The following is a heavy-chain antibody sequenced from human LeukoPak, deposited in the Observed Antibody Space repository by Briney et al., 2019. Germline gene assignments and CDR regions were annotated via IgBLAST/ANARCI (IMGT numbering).Heavy chain of an antibody. CDR1: GFPFSSYA. CDR2: ISGSGGST. Sequence: GSLVLSYAAAGFPFSSYAMSWGRPAPGRGVEWVSAISGSGGSTYYADSVKGRFTISRDNSKNTLYLQMNSLRAEDTAVYYCAKGPYYYYGMDVWGQGTTVTVSS. CDR3: AKGPYYYYGMDV. V-gene: IGHV3-23*01. J-gene: IGHJ6*02.